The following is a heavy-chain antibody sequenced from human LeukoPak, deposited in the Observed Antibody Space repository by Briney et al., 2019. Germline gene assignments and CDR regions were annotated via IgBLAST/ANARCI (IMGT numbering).Heavy chain of an antibody. V-gene: IGHV3-30-3*01. CDR3: ARGGPTVTTDY. CDR2: ISYDGSNK. CDR1: GFTFSSYA. J-gene: IGHJ4*02. D-gene: IGHD4-17*01. Sequence: GRSLRLSCAASGFTFSSYAMHWVRQAPGKGLEWVAVISYDGSNKYYADSVKGRFTISRDNSKNTLYLQMNSLRAEDTAVYYCARGGPTVTTDYWGQGTLVTVSS.